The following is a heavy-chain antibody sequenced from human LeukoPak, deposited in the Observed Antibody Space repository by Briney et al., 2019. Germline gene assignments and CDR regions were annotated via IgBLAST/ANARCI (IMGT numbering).Heavy chain of an antibody. V-gene: IGHV3-23*01. CDR3: ASPRASSRVDFDY. Sequence: GGSLRPSCAASGFTFSSYAMSWVRQAPGKGLEWVSAISGSGGSTYYADSVKGRFTISRDNSKNTLYLQMNSLRAEDTAVYYCASPRASSRVDFDYWGQGTLVTVSS. D-gene: IGHD6-13*01. J-gene: IGHJ4*02. CDR1: GFTFSSYA. CDR2: ISGSGGST.